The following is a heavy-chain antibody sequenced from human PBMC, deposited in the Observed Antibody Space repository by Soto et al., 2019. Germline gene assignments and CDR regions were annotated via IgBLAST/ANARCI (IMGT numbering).Heavy chain of an antibody. V-gene: IGHV1-69*02. J-gene: IGHJ4*02. Sequence: QVQLVQSGAEVKKPGSSVKVSCKASGGTFSSYTISWVRQAPGQGLEWMGRIIPILGIANYAQKFQGRVTIIANKSXSTAYMELSSLRPEATAVYYCAGCIAVAGTHYFDYWGQGTLVTVSS. CDR2: IIPILGIA. CDR1: GGTFSSYT. CDR3: AGCIAVAGTHYFDY. D-gene: IGHD6-19*01.